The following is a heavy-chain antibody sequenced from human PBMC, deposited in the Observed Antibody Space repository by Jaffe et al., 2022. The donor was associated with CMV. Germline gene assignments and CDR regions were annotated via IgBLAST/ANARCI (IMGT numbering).Heavy chain of an antibody. Sequence: EIQLVESGGGLVQPGGSLRLSCAASGFTFNKYAMYWVRQAPGKGLEYASAISNNGDITDYANSVKGRFTISRDNFKNTLYLQMGSLKAEDMGVYYCAGGQGVMEVWGRGTTVTVSS. J-gene: IGHJ6*03. CDR2: ISNNGDIT. CDR1: GFTFNKYA. CDR3: AGGQGVMEV. V-gene: IGHV3-64*01.